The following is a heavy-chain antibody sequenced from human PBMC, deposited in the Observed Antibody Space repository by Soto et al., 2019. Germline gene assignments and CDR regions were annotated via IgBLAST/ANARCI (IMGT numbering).Heavy chain of an antibody. Sequence: ASVKVSCKASGGTFSSYAISWVRQAPGQGLEWMGGIIPIFGTANYAQKFQGRVTITADESTSTAYMELSSLRSEDTAVYYCARDDAGASQLGDWGQGTLVTVSS. CDR3: ARDDAGASQLGD. J-gene: IGHJ4*02. D-gene: IGHD1-26*01. CDR2: IIPIFGTA. V-gene: IGHV1-69*13. CDR1: GGTFSSYA.